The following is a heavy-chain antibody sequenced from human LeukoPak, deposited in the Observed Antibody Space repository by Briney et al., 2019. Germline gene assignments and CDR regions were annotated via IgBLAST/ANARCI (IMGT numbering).Heavy chain of an antibody. CDR2: MGSSSTNR. Sequence: PGGSLRLSCAASGFTFSSYSMNWVRQAPGKGLEWVSSMGSSSTNRYYADSVKGRFIISRDNAKNSLFLQMNSLKAEDTALYYCARELAAAAAGAFDIWGQGTMVTVSS. J-gene: IGHJ3*02. V-gene: IGHV3-21*01. CDR1: GFTFSSYS. D-gene: IGHD6-13*01. CDR3: ARELAAAAAGAFDI.